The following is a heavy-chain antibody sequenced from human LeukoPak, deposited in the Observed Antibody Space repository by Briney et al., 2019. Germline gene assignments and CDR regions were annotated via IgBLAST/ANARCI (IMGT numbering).Heavy chain of an antibody. Sequence: ASVKVSCKASGYTSANYAINWVRQAPGQGLKWMGWIDADTGNPTYVQAFTGRFVFSLHTSVSTAYLQVTGLKAEDTAVYYCAMNTWDYWGQGTLVTVSS. CDR3: AMNTWDY. V-gene: IGHV7-4-1*02. CDR2: IDADTGNP. D-gene: IGHD2/OR15-2a*01. J-gene: IGHJ4*02. CDR1: GYTSANYA.